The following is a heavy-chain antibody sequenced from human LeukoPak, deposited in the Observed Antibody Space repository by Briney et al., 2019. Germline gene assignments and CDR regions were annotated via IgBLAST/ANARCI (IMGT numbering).Heavy chain of an antibody. V-gene: IGHV4-30-2*01. Sequence: PSQTLSLTCAVSGGSIRSGGYSWSWIRQPPGKGLEWIGYIYYSGSTYYNPSLKSRVTISVDRSKNQFSLKLRFVTAADTAVYYCARDRRIAAAGDYGMDVWGQGTTVTVSS. J-gene: IGHJ6*02. D-gene: IGHD6-13*01. CDR2: IYYSGST. CDR1: GGSIRSGGYS. CDR3: ARDRRIAAAGDYGMDV.